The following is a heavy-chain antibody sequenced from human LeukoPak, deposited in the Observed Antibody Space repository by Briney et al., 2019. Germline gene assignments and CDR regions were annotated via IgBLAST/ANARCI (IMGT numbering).Heavy chain of an antibody. J-gene: IGHJ6*04. V-gene: IGHV3-74*01. CDR2: INSDGSST. CDR3: ARGRRGSYYYYYGMDV. Sequence: PGGSLRLSCAASGFTSSSYWMHWVRQAPGKGLVWVSRINSDGSSTSYADSVKGRFTISRDNAKSTLYLQMNSLRAEDTAVYYCARGRRGSYYYYYGMDVWGKGTTVTVSS. D-gene: IGHD3-16*01. CDR1: GFTSSSYW.